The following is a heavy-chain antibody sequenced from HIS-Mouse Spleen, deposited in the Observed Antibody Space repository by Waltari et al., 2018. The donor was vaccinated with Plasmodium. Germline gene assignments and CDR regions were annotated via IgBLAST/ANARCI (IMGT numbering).Heavy chain of an antibody. CDR2: INSDGSST. CDR1: GFTFSSYW. J-gene: IGHJ3*02. V-gene: IGHV3-74*01. D-gene: IGHD6-13*01. CDR3: ARTIAVVGTGDALDI. Sequence: EVQLVESGGGLVQPGGSLRLSCAASGFTFSSYWMHWVRQAPGKGLVWVSRINSDGSSTRYADSVKGRFTISGDNAKNTLYLQMNSLRAEDTAVYYCARTIAVVGTGDALDIWGQGTMVTVSS.